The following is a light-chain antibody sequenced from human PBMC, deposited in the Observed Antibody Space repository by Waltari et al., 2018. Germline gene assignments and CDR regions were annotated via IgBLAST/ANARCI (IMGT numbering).Light chain of an antibody. CDR1: QNIYSN. J-gene: IGKJ3*01. Sequence: IQMTQSPSALSASVGDRVTISCRASQNIYSNLAWYQQKPGKAPKLLIYAASSLQSGIPSRFSGSGSGTDYTLTISSLQPEDSAAYYCQHYYDNPFTFGPGTKLDIK. V-gene: IGKV1-6*01. CDR3: QHYYDNPFT. CDR2: AAS.